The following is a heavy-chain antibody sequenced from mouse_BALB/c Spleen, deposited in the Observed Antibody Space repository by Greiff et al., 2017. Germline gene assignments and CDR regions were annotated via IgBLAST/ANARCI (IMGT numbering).Heavy chain of an antibody. CDR3: ARGGYFFYAMDY. D-gene: IGHD2-3*01. CDR1: GFTFSSFG. CDR2: ISSGSSTI. V-gene: IGHV5-17*02. Sequence: EVKVVESGGGLVQPGGSRKLSCAASGFTFSSFGMHWVRQAPEKGLEWVAYISSGSSTIYYADTVKGRFTISRDNPKNTLFLQMTSLRSEDTAMYYCARGGYFFYAMDYWGQGTSVTVSS. J-gene: IGHJ4*01.